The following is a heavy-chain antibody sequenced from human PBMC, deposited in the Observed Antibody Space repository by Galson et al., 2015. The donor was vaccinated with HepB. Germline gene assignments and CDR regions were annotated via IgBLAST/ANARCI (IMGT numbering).Heavy chain of an antibody. V-gene: IGHV3-23*01. CDR1: GFTFSSYA. Sequence: SLRLSCAASGFTFSSYAMSWVRQAPGKGLEWVSAFSSSGGSTYYADSVKGRFTISRDNSKNTLYLQMNSLRAEYTAVYYCATVGSRSYFHYWYFDLWGRGTLVTVSS. CDR3: ATVGSRSYFHYWYFDL. CDR2: FSSSGGST. J-gene: IGHJ2*01. D-gene: IGHD3-10*01.